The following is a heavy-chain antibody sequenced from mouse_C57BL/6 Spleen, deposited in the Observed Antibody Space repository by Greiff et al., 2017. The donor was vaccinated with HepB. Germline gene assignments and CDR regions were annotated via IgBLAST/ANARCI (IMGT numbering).Heavy chain of an antibody. CDR3: ARQGDGYDGFAY. CDR2: ISSGGSYT. J-gene: IGHJ3*01. Sequence: EVQLVESGGDLVKPGGSLKLSCAASGFTFSSYGMSWVRQTPDKRLEWVATISSGGSYTYYPDSVKGRFTISRDNAKNTLYRQMSSLKSEDTAMYYCARQGDGYDGFAYWGQVTLVTVSA. CDR1: GFTFSSYG. V-gene: IGHV5-6*01. D-gene: IGHD2-2*01.